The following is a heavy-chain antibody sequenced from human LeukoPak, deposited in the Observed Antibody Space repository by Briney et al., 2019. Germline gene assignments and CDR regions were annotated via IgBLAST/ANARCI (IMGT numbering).Heavy chain of an antibody. V-gene: IGHV1-2*02. J-gene: IGHJ4*02. Sequence: ASVKVSCKASEYTFTGFYIHWVRQAPGHGLEWMGWINPYSGGINYAQSFQGRVTLTRDTSISTAYMELSSLRSDDTAIYYCARDKALDIVGTTADYWGQGTLATVSS. CDR1: EYTFTGFY. CDR2: INPYSGGI. D-gene: IGHD5-12*01. CDR3: ARDKALDIVGTTADY.